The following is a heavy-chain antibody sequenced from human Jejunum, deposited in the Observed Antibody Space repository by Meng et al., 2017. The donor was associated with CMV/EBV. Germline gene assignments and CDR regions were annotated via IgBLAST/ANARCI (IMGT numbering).Heavy chain of an antibody. CDR3: ARDNSGWYLDY. V-gene: IGHV4-39*07. CDR2: MYYSGST. J-gene: IGHJ4*02. Sequence: VSGGSISRHSYYWGWIRQSPGKGLEWIGTMYYSGSTQYNPSLKSRVTISVDTSKNQFSLNLSSVTAADTAVYYCARDNSGWYLDYWGQGALVTVSS. CDR1: GGSISRHSYY. D-gene: IGHD5-12*01.